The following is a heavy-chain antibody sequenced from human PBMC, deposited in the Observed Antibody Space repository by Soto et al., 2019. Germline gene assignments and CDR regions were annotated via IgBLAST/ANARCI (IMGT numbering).Heavy chain of an antibody. CDR1: GASISGFY. CDR2: IYATGTT. Sequence: ETLSLTCTVSGASISGFYWSWIRKSAGKGLEWIGRIYATGTTDYNPSLKSRIVMSVDTSKKQFSLKLRSVTAADTAVYYCVRDGTKTLRDWFDPWGQGSSVTVSS. J-gene: IGHJ5*02. V-gene: IGHV4-4*07. CDR3: VRDGTKTLRDWFDP. D-gene: IGHD1-1*01.